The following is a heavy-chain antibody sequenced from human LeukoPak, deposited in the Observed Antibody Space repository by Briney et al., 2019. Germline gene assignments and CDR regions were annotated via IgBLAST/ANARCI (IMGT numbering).Heavy chain of an antibody. J-gene: IGHJ4*02. D-gene: IGHD3-3*01. Sequence: SSETLSLTCTVFGGSIGSYYWSWIRQPPGKGLEWIGYIYYSGSTNHNPSLKSRVTISVDTSENQFSLKLSSVTAADTAMYYCARAPWGRSDFWSGHPYYFDSWGQGTLVTVSS. CDR3: ARAPWGRSDFWSGHPYYFDS. CDR2: IYYSGST. CDR1: GGSIGSYY. V-gene: IGHV4-59*01.